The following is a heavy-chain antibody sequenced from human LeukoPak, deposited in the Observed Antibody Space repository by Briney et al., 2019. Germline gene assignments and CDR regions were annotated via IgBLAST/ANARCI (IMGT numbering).Heavy chain of an antibody. CDR2: FYVGGGT. CDR3: ARGDGYNFFDY. J-gene: IGHJ4*02. Sequence: GGSLRLSRAVSGFSVTNNYMSWVRQAPGKGLEGILVFYVGGGTYYADAVNSRFTISRDNSENTLYLQMKSLRAEDTAVYYCARGDGYNFFDYWGQGTLVTVSS. V-gene: IGHV3-53*01. CDR1: GFSVTNNY. D-gene: IGHD5-24*01.